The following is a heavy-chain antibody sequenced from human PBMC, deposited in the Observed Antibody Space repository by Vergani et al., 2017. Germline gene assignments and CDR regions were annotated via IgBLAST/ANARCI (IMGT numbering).Heavy chain of an antibody. CDR3: ASWRLYNWFDP. Sequence: KLVESGGGLVQPGGSLRLSCAASGFTFSGYWMSWVRQAPGKGLEWVANMKQDGSEKYYVDSVKGRFTISRDNAKKSLYLHMNSLRGDDTAIYYCASWRLYNWFDPWGQGTLVTVSS. V-gene: IGHV3-7*01. J-gene: IGHJ5*02. CDR2: MKQDGSEK. CDR1: GFTFSGYW. D-gene: IGHD6-25*01.